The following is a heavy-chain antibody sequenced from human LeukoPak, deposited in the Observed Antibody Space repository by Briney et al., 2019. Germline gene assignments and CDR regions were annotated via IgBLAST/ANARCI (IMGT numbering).Heavy chain of an antibody. J-gene: IGHJ4*02. D-gene: IGHD6-19*01. CDR3: AISGGTLSG. V-gene: IGHV3-48*01. Sequence: GGSLRLSCAVSGFTLSNYSMNWVRQAPGKGLEWISYISGSGFTIHYADSVKGRFTISRDNAKNSLYLQMNSLRAEDTAVYYCAISGGTLSGWGQGTLVTVSS. CDR1: GFTLSNYS. CDR2: ISGSGFTI.